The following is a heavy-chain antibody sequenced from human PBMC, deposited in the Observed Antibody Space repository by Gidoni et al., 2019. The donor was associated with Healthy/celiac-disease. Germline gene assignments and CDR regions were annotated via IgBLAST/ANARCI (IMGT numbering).Heavy chain of an antibody. V-gene: IGHV5-10-1*03. CDR2: IDPSDSYT. Sequence: EVQLVQSGAEGKKPGESLRISCKGSGYSFTSYWIRWVRQMPGKGLEWMGRIDPSDSYTNYSPSFQGHVTISADKSISTAYLQWSSLKASDTAMYYCALGEEVYGDYGGSYSAAIDYWGQGTLVTVSS. CDR3: ALGEEVYGDYGGSYSAAIDY. CDR1: GYSFTSYW. J-gene: IGHJ4*02. D-gene: IGHD4-17*01.